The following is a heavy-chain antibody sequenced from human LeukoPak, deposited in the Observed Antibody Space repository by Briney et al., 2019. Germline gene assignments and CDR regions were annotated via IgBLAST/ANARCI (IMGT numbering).Heavy chain of an antibody. CDR1: GFMSTLYS. Sequence: GGSLRLSCTTSGFMSTLYSMSWVRQSPGKGLELISYISNSGDRIYYADSVKGRFTISRDNAKNSLYLQMNSLRAEDTAVYYCARDLNWETYWGQGTLVSVSS. V-gene: IGHV3-48*04. CDR2: ISNSGDRI. J-gene: IGHJ4*02. CDR3: ARDLNWETY. D-gene: IGHD7-27*01.